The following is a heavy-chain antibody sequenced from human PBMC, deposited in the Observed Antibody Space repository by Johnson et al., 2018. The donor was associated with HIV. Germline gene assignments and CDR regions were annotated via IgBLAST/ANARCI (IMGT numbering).Heavy chain of an antibody. D-gene: IGHD6-6*01. CDR3: ARDPGSMAARPDAFDI. J-gene: IGHJ3*02. CDR2: IWYDGSTK. Sequence: VQVVESGGGVVQPGRSLRLSCAASGFTFSSYAMHWVRQAPGKGLEWVAVIWYDGSTKYYADSVKGRFTISRDNSNNTLYLQMNSLRAEDTAVYYCARDPGSMAARPDAFDIWSQGTVVTVSS. V-gene: IGHV3-33*08. CDR1: GFTFSSYA.